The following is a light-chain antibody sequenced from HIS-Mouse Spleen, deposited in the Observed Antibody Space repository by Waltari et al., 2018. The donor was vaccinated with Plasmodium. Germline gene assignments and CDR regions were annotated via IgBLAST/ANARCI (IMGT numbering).Light chain of an antibody. CDR2: GAS. Sequence: EIVLTQSPGTLSLSPGERATLSCRASQSVSSRYLAWYQQKPGQAPRLLIYGASSRATGIPDRFSCSGSGTDFTLIISRLEPEDFAVYYCQQYGSSPTWTFGQGTKVEIK. CDR1: QSVSSRY. CDR3: QQYGSSPTWT. J-gene: IGKJ1*01. V-gene: IGKV3-20*01.